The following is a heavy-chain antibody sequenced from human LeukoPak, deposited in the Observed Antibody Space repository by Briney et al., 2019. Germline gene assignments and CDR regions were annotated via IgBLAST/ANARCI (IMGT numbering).Heavy chain of an antibody. CDR2: ISYDGSNK. Sequence: GRSLRLSCAASGFTFSSYAMHWVRQAPGKGLEWVAVISYDGSNKYYADSVKGRFTISRDNAKNSLYLQMNSLRDEDTAVYYCATCYYYDSSGYSNYFDYWGQGTLVTVSS. J-gene: IGHJ4*02. CDR1: GFTFSSYA. V-gene: IGHV3-30-3*01. CDR3: ATCYYYDSSGYSNYFDY. D-gene: IGHD3-22*01.